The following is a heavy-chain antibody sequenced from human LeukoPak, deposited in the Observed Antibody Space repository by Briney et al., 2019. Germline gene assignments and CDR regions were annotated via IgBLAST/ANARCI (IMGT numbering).Heavy chain of an antibody. CDR1: GFTFSSYW. Sequence: GGSLRLSCAASGFTFSSYWMTWVRQAPGKGLEWVANIKQDGSEKYYVDSVRGRFTISRDNAKNSLYLQMNSLRAEDTAVYYCASGWGSSWSWSGFDIWGQGTMVTVSS. D-gene: IGHD6-13*01. J-gene: IGHJ3*02. CDR3: ASGWGSSWSWSGFDI. CDR2: IKQDGSEK. V-gene: IGHV3-7*01.